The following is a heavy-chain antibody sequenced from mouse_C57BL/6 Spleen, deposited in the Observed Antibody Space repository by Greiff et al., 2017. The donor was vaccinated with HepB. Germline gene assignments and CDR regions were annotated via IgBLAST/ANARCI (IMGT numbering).Heavy chain of an antibody. J-gene: IGHJ2*01. Sequence: QVQLQQAGAELVKPGASVKLSCKASGYTFTSYWMQWVKQRPGQGLEWIGEIDPSDSYTNYNQKFKGKATLTVDTSSSTAYMQLSSRTSEDSAVYYCARWEAQATSYFDYWGQGTTLTVSS. V-gene: IGHV1-50*01. CDR2: IDPSDSYT. CDR3: ARWEAQATSYFDY. D-gene: IGHD3-2*02. CDR1: GYTFTSYW.